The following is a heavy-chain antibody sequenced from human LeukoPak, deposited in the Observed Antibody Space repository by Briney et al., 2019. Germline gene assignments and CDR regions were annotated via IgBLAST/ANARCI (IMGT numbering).Heavy chain of an antibody. CDR3: AKLLNDYGDYYFDY. V-gene: IGHV3-20*04. Sequence: GGSLRLSCAASGFTFDDYGMSWVRQAPGKGLEWVSGINWNGGSTGYADSVKGRFTISRDNAKNSLYLQMNSLRAEDTAVYYCAKLLNDYGDYYFDYWGQGTLVTVSS. J-gene: IGHJ4*02. CDR2: INWNGGST. D-gene: IGHD4-17*01. CDR1: GFTFDDYG.